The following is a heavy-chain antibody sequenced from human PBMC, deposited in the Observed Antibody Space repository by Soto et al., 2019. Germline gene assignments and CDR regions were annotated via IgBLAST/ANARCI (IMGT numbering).Heavy chain of an antibody. CDR1: GFSFSTYG. CDR3: AREVVVSRGASYFGY. CDR2: IWYDGSNE. Sequence: PGGSLRLSCAASGFSFSTYGMHWVRQAPGKGLEWVAVIWYDGSNEYYADSVKGRFTISRDSSTNALYLQMNSLRAEDTAIYYCAREVVVSRGASYFGYWGPGTLVTVSS. V-gene: IGHV3-33*01. D-gene: IGHD2-2*01. J-gene: IGHJ4*02.